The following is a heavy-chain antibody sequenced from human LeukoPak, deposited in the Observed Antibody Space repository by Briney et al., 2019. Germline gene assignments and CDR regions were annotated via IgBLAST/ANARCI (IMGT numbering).Heavy chain of an antibody. J-gene: IGHJ4*02. CDR3: ARDAKAYSSSYSDY. CDR1: GGSISSSSYY. CDR2: IYYSGST. V-gene: IGHV4-39*07. D-gene: IGHD6-6*01. Sequence: PSETLSLTCTVSGGSISSSSYYWGWIRQPPGKGLEWIGSIYYSGSTYYNPSLKSRVTISVDTSKNQFSLKLSSVTAADTAVYYCARDAKAYSSSYSDYWGQGTLVTVSS.